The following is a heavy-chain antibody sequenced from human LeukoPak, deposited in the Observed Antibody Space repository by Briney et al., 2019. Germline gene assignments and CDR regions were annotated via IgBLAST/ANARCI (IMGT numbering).Heavy chain of an antibody. CDR1: GGSVSSGSYY. D-gene: IGHD2-15*01. CDR2: IHYSGST. CDR3: ATHPPRVCTGGSCSDY. Sequence: SETLSLTCTVSGGSVSSGSYYWSWIRQPPGKGLEWIGYIHYSGSTNYTPSLKSRVTISLDTSKNQFSLKLTSVTAADTAVYYCATHPPRVCTGGSCSDYWGQGTLVTVSS. J-gene: IGHJ4*02. V-gene: IGHV4-61*01.